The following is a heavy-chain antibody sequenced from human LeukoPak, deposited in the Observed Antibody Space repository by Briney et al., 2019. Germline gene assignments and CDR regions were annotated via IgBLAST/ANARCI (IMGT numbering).Heavy chain of an antibody. CDR2: MNPNSGNT. CDR3: ARGSLYYCSSISCYSNMDV. J-gene: IGHJ6*03. Sequence: GASVKVSCKASGYTFTSYDINWVRQATGQGLEWMGWMNPNSGNTGYAQKFQGRVTITRNTSISTAYMELSSLRSEDTAVYYCARGSLYYCSSISCYSNMDVWGKGTTVTVSS. D-gene: IGHD2-2*01. V-gene: IGHV1-8*03. CDR1: GYTFTSYD.